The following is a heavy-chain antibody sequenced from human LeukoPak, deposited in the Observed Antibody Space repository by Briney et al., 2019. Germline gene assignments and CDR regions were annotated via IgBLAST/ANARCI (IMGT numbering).Heavy chain of an antibody. V-gene: IGHV1-46*01. J-gene: IGHJ4*02. CDR2: INPSGGST. Sequence: GASVKVSCKASGYTFTSYYMHWMRQAPGQGLEWMGIINPSGGSTSYAQTFQGRVTMTTDISTSTVYMELSSLRSEDTAVYYCARDYYDSSGYDYWGQGTLVTVSS. CDR1: GYTFTSYY. D-gene: IGHD3-22*01. CDR3: ARDYYDSSGYDY.